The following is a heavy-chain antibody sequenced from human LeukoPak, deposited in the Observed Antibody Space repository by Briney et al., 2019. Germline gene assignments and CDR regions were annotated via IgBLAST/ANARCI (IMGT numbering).Heavy chain of an antibody. CDR2: IYSGGST. J-gene: IGHJ5*02. CDR3: AREGGLMITFGGEIHENWFDP. CDR1: GFTVSSNY. Sequence: QPGGSLRLSCAASGFTVSSNYMSWVRQAPGKGLEWVSVIYSGGSTYYANSVKGRFTISRDNSKNTLYLQMNSLRAEDTAVYYCAREGGLMITFGGEIHENWFDPWGQGTLVTVSS. D-gene: IGHD3-16*01. V-gene: IGHV3-53*01.